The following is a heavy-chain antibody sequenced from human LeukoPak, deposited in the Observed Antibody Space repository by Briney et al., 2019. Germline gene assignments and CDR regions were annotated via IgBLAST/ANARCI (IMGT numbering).Heavy chain of an antibody. Sequence: PGRSLRLSCAASGFTFSSYAMHWVRQAPGKGLEWVAVISYDGSNKYYADSVKGRFTISRDNSKNTLYLQMNSLRAEDTAVYYCARDRASIVVVTNYYYYGMDVWGQGTTVTVSS. D-gene: IGHD2-21*02. J-gene: IGHJ6*02. CDR2: ISYDGSNK. V-gene: IGHV3-30-3*01. CDR1: GFTFSSYA. CDR3: ARDRASIVVVTNYYYYGMDV.